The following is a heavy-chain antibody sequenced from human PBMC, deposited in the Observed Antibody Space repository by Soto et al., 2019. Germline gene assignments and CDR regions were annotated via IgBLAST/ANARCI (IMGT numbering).Heavy chain of an antibody. V-gene: IGHV4-59*01. CDR1: GGSISPYF. CDR2: IFYSGST. J-gene: IGHJ2*01. Sequence: PSETLSLTCTVSGGSISPYFWSWIRQPPGKGLEWIGYIFYSGSTNYNPSLTSRVTKSVDTSKNQFSLKLSSVTAADTAVYYCARGRSYGSGTPIKFFVLSGRGTLVTVSS. D-gene: IGHD3-10*01. CDR3: ARGRSYGSGTPIKFFVL.